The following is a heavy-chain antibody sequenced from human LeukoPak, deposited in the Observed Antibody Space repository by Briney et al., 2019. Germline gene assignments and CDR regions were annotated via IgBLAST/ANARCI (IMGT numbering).Heavy chain of an antibody. V-gene: IGHV3-9*01. CDR3: AKEDSSGWYGGGDYFDY. J-gene: IGHJ4*02. Sequence: GRSLRLSCAASGFTFDDYAMHWVRQAPGKGLEWVSGISWNSGSIGYADSVKGRFTISRDNAKNSLYLQMNSLRAEDTALYYCAKEDSSGWYGGGDYFDYWGQGTLVTVSS. CDR2: ISWNSGSI. D-gene: IGHD6-19*01. CDR1: GFTFDDYA.